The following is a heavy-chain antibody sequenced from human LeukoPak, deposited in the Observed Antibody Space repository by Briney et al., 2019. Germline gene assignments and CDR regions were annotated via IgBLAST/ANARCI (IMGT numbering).Heavy chain of an antibody. CDR1: GFTFSGYW. D-gene: IGHD6-19*01. J-gene: IGHJ5*02. CDR2: IKQDGSEK. Sequence: GGSLRLSCAASGFTFSGYWMTWVRQAPGKGLEWVANIKQDGSEKYYVDSVKGRFTISRDNAKNSLYLQMNSLRAEDTAVYYCARDIVYSSGWYWFDPWGQGTLVTVSS. V-gene: IGHV3-7*01. CDR3: ARDIVYSSGWYWFDP.